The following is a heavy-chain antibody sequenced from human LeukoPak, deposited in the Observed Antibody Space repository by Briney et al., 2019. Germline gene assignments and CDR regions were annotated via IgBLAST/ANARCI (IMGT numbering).Heavy chain of an antibody. D-gene: IGHD2-2*01. V-gene: IGHV4-38-2*01. CDR3: ACVSSSVVPAAMRELDAHYYYYYGMDV. CDR2: IYHSGST. CDR1: GYSISSGYY. Sequence: SETLSLSCAVSGYSISSGYYWGLIRQPPGKGLEWIGSIYHSGSTYYNPSLKSRVTISVDTSKNQFSLKLSSVTAADTAVYYCACVSSSVVPAAMRELDAHYYYYYGMDVWGKGTTVTVSS. J-gene: IGHJ6*04.